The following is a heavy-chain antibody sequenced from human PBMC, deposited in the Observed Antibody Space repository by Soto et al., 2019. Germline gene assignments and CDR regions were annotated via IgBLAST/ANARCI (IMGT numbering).Heavy chain of an antibody. CDR3: ARDFDY. V-gene: IGHV1-3*01. Sequence: QVQLVQSGAEVKKPGASVKVSCKASGYTFTSYAIHWVRQAPGQRLEWMGWINAGNGNTKYSQKFQGRVTLTRDTSASTAYMKLSSLRSEDTAVYYCARDFDYWGQGTLVTVSS. CDR2: INAGNGNT. CDR1: GYTFTSYA. J-gene: IGHJ4*02.